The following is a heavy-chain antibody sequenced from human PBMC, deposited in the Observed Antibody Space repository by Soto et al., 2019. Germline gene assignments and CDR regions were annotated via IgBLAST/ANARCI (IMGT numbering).Heavy chain of an antibody. CDR1: GFTFRSYW. Sequence: GGSLRLSCAASGFTFRSYWMHWVRQAPGKGLLWVARMNSDGSTTTYADSVKGRFTVSRDNDKSMLFLQMDSLRAEDTGLYYCVREPLTNSGFWGQGTLVTVSS. CDR2: MNSDGSTT. D-gene: IGHD3-10*01. J-gene: IGHJ4*02. CDR3: VREPLTNSGF. V-gene: IGHV3-74*01.